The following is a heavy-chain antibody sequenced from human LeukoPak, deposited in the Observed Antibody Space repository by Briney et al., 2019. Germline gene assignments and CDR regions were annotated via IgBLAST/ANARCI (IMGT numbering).Heavy chain of an antibody. CDR2: ISYDGSKK. CDR3: AKGFSSGPWDACDI. Sequence: GRSLRLSCAASGFTFSSYGMHWVRQAPGKGLEWVAVISYDGSKKYYADSVKGRFTISRDSSKNMLYLQMNSLRVEDTAVYYCAKGFSSGPWDACDIWGQWTMVTVSS. J-gene: IGHJ3*02. V-gene: IGHV3-30*18. D-gene: IGHD3-22*01. CDR1: GFTFSSYG.